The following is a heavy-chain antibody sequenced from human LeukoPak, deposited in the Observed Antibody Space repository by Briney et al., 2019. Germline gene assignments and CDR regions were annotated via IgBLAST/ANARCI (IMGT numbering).Heavy chain of an antibody. Sequence: PSETLSLTCAVYGGSFSGYYWGWIRQPPGKGLEWIGSIYYSGSTYYNPSLKSRVTISVDTSKNQFSLKLSSVTAADTAVYYCARIEDYGDYFYAFDIWGQGTMVTVSS. V-gene: IGHV4-39*01. D-gene: IGHD4-17*01. CDR3: ARIEDYGDYFYAFDI. J-gene: IGHJ3*02. CDR1: GGSFSGYY. CDR2: IYYSGST.